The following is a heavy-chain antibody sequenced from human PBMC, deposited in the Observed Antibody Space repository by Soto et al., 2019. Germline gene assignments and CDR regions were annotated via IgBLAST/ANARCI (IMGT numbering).Heavy chain of an antibody. CDR1: GYSFTSYW. CDR2: IDPSDSYT. Sequence: ESLQISCTGSGYSFTSYWISWVRQMPGKGLEWMGRIDPSDSYTNYSPSFQGHVTISADKSISTAYLQWSSLKASDTAMYYCARLGTPVVVTGWFDPWGQGTLVTVSS. D-gene: IGHD3-22*01. V-gene: IGHV5-10-1*01. CDR3: ARLGTPVVVTGWFDP. J-gene: IGHJ5*02.